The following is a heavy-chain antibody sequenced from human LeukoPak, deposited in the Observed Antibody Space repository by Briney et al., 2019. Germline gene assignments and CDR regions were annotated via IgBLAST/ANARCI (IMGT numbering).Heavy chain of an antibody. V-gene: IGHV4-59*08. CDR3: ATSSHSGSYRAH. D-gene: IGHD3-10*01. CDR1: GDSVTSSY. J-gene: IGHJ4*02. Sequence: SETLSLTCSVSGDSVTSSYLSWIRQPPGKGLVWIGYISYTADSNYNPSLKSRVTISTDTSKNQFSLKLSSVTATDTAVYYCATSSHSGSYRAHWGQGTLVTVSS. CDR2: ISYTADS.